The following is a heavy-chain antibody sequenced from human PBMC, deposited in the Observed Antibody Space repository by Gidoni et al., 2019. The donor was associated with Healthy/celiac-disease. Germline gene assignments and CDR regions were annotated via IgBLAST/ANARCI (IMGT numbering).Heavy chain of an antibody. V-gene: IGHV3-9*01. J-gene: IGHJ3*02. CDR1: GFTFADYA. CDR3: AKDRSSSPDAFDI. Sequence: EVQLVESGGGLVQPGRSLRLSCAASGFTFADYAMHWVRQAPGKGLEWVEGISWNSGSIGYADSVKGRFTISRDNAKNSLYLQMNSLRAEDTALYYCAKDRSSSPDAFDIWGQGTMVTVSS. CDR2: ISWNSGSI. D-gene: IGHD6-13*01.